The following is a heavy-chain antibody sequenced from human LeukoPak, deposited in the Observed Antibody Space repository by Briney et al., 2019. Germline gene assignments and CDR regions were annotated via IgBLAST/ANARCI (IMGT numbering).Heavy chain of an antibody. Sequence: PGGSLRLSCAASGFTFSSYAMSWVRQAPGKGLEWVSAISGSGGSTYYADSVKGRFTISRDNSKNTLYLQMNSLRAEDTAVYYCAKFMVRGVPYYYYYGMDVWGQGTTVTVSS. CDR3: AKFMVRGVPYYYYYGMDV. CDR1: GFTFSSYA. D-gene: IGHD3-10*01. CDR2: ISGSGGST. J-gene: IGHJ6*02. V-gene: IGHV3-23*01.